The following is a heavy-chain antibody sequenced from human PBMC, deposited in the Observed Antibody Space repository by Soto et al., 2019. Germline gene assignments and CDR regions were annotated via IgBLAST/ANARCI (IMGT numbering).Heavy chain of an antibody. D-gene: IGHD3-22*01. V-gene: IGHV3-23*01. CDR3: AKGPILHYDSSGYYFFQH. Sequence: GSLRLSCAASGFTFSSYAMSWVRQAPGKGLEWVSAISGSGGSTYYADSVKGRFTISRDNSKNTLYLQMNSLRAEDTAVYYCAKGPILHYDSSGYYFFQHWGQGTLVTVSS. J-gene: IGHJ1*01. CDR1: GFTFSSYA. CDR2: ISGSGGST.